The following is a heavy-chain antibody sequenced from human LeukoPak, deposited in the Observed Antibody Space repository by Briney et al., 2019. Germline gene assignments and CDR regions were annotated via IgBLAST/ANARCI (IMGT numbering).Heavy chain of an antibody. D-gene: IGHD2-2*01. CDR1: GVSISRHL. CDR3: ATNAGPAALNVIDI. V-gene: IGHV4-59*08. J-gene: IGHJ3*02. CDR2: VYNSGST. Sequence: PSETLSLTCVVSGVSISRHLWSWIRQPPGMGPQWLGFVYNSGSTDYNPSLKGRVTISADTSKNQFSLKLSSVTASDTAVYYCATNAGPAALNVIDIWGLGTMVTVSS.